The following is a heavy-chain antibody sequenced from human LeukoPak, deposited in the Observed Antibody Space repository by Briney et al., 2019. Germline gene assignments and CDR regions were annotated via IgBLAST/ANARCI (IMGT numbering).Heavy chain of an antibody. CDR2: ISSNGGST. J-gene: IGHJ4*02. CDR1: GFTFSSYA. V-gene: IGHV3-64D*06. CDR3: VKSYSSSWPAFDY. Sequence: GGSLRLSCSASGFTFSSYAMHWVRQATGKGLEYVSAISSNGGSTYYADSVKRRFTISRDNSKNTLYLQMSSLRAEDTAVYYCVKSYSSSWPAFDYWGQGTLVTVSS. D-gene: IGHD6-13*01.